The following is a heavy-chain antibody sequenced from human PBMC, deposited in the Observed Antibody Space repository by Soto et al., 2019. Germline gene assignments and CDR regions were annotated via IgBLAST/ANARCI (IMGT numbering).Heavy chain of an antibody. CDR1: GGSISSGGYY. CDR2: NYYSGIT. J-gene: IGHJ6*02. V-gene: IGHV4-31*03. D-gene: IGHD5-18*01. CDR3: ARASNTAALSYGMEV. Sequence: SETLSLTCTVSGGSISSGGYYWTCIRQHPGKGLEWIGYNYYSGITYYNPSLKSRVTISLDTSKNQFSLNLSSVTAADTAVDYCARASNTAALSYGMEVSGHAPTVT.